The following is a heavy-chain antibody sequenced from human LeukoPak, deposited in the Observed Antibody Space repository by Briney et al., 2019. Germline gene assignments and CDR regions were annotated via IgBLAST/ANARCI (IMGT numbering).Heavy chain of an antibody. CDR2: ISGSGGGT. V-gene: IGHV3-23*01. CDR1: GFTFSNYA. J-gene: IGHJ4*02. Sequence: GGSLRLSCAASGFTFSNYAMSWVRQAPGKGLEWVSTISGSGGGTYYADSVKARFTISRDNSKNTLYLQMNSLRAEDTAVYYCGRDLGGRSGYWGQGTLVTVSS. CDR3: GRDLGGRSGY. D-gene: IGHD1-26*01.